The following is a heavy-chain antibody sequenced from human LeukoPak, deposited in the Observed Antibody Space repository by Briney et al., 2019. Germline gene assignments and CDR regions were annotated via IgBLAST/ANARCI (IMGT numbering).Heavy chain of an antibody. CDR1: GGTFSSYA. D-gene: IGHD3-22*01. V-gene: IGHV1-69*05. J-gene: IGHJ4*02. CDR2: IIPIFGTA. CDR3: AREGFSGYHLDY. Sequence: SVKVSCKASGGTFSSYAISWVRQAPGQGLEWMGGIIPIFGTANYAQKFQGRVTFTRGTSASTAYMELSSLRSEDTAVFYCAREGFSGYHLDYWGQGTLVTVSS.